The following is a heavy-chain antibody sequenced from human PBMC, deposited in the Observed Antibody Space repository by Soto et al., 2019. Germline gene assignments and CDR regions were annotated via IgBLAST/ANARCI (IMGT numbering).Heavy chain of an antibody. Sequence: EVQLVESGGGLVKPGGSLRLSCAASGFTLSNACMSLVRQAPGKGLEWVGRIKSKTDGGTTDDAAPVKGRFTISRDDSKHTLYLQMNSVKNEAAAVYYFTTAAYGIIRVDYWGQGTLVTVAS. CDR2: IKSKTDGGTT. CDR1: GFTLSNAC. D-gene: IGHD3-16*01. J-gene: IGHJ4*02. CDR3: TTAAYGIIRVDY. V-gene: IGHV3-15*01.